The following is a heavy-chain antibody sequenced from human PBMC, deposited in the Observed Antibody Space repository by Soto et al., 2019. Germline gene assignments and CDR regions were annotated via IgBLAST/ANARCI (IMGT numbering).Heavy chain of an antibody. CDR1: GFTFSSYA. CDR2: ISGSGGST. J-gene: IGHJ4*02. Sequence: EVQLLEPGGGLVQPGGSLRLSCAASGFTFSSYAMNWVRQAPGKGLEWVSVISGSGGSTYYADSVKGRFTISRDNSKNTLYLQMNSLRAEDTAVYYCARRGSGSYYDYWGQGTLVTVSS. V-gene: IGHV3-23*01. D-gene: IGHD1-26*01. CDR3: ARRGSGSYYDY.